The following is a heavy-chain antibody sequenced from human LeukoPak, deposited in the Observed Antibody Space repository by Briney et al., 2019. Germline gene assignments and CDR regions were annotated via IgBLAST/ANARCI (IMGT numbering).Heavy chain of an antibody. V-gene: IGHV3-21*01. CDR3: ARADYDSSGYIDY. CDR2: ISSSSSYI. J-gene: IGHJ4*02. Sequence: GGSLRLSCAASGFTFSSYSMNWVRQAPGKGLKWVSSISSSSSYIYYADSAKGRFTISRDNAKNSLYLQMNSLRAEDTAVYYCARADYDSSGYIDYWGQGTLVTVSS. D-gene: IGHD3-22*01. CDR1: GFTFSSYS.